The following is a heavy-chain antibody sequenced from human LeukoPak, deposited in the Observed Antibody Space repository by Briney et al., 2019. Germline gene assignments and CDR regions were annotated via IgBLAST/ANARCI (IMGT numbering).Heavy chain of an antibody. D-gene: IGHD5-12*01. CDR2: ISSSSSYI. CDR3: ARDSSFGESGYDFRWFDP. Sequence: GGSLRLSCAASGFTFSSYSMNWVRQAPGKGLEWVSSISSSSSYIYYADSVKGRFTISRDNAKNSLYLQMNSLRAEDTAVYYCARDSSFGESGYDFRWFDPWGQGTLVTVSS. CDR1: GFTFSSYS. J-gene: IGHJ5*02. V-gene: IGHV3-21*01.